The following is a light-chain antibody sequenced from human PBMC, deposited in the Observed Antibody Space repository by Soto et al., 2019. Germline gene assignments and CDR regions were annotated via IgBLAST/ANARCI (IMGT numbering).Light chain of an antibody. CDR2: AAS. J-gene: IGKJ2*01. CDR3: QQNYSTPYT. V-gene: IGKV1-39*01. Sequence: DIEMTQSPASLSSSVGDRVTISCRASQSVSTYLNWYQQKPGQAPKLLIHAASSLQSGVPSRFSGSGSGTDFTLTISSLQPEDFATFYCQQNYSTPYTFGQGTKLEI. CDR1: QSVSTY.